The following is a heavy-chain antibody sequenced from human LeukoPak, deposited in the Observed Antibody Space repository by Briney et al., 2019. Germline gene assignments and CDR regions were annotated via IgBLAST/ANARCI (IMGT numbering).Heavy chain of an antibody. CDR3: ARVQTGTTNWFDP. Sequence: GGSLRLSCEASGFTFSSSWMNWVRQAPGKGLEWVANIKQDGSGKYYVDSVRGRFTISRDNAKNSLYLQMNSLRAEDTAVYYCARVQTGTTNWFDPWGQGTLVTVSS. CDR2: IKQDGSGK. J-gene: IGHJ5*02. V-gene: IGHV3-7*04. D-gene: IGHD1-1*01. CDR1: GFTFSSSW.